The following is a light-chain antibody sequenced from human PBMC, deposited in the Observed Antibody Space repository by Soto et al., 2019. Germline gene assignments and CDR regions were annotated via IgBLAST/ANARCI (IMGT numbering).Light chain of an antibody. Sequence: QTVVTQEPSFSVSPGATVTLTCGLSSGSVSTNNYPSWYQQTPGQAPRTLIYSTYTRSSGVPDRFSASILGNKAALTITGAQADDESDYYCVLYVGSGIGVFGGGTKLTVL. CDR1: SGSVSTNNY. V-gene: IGLV8-61*01. CDR2: STY. CDR3: VLYVGSGIGV. J-gene: IGLJ3*02.